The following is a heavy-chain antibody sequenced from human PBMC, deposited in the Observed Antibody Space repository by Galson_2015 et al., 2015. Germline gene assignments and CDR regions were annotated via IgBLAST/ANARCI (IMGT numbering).Heavy chain of an antibody. CDR1: GFTFSTNA. CDR2: ISMSGDNT. D-gene: IGHD5-18*01. Sequence: SLRLSCAASGFTFSTNAMSWVRQAPGKGLEWVSAISMSGDNTYYADSVKGRFTISRDSSKNMLFLQMNSLRVDDTAVYYCANNSYYFWGQGAVVTVSS. CDR3: ANNSYYF. V-gene: IGHV3-23*01. J-gene: IGHJ4*02.